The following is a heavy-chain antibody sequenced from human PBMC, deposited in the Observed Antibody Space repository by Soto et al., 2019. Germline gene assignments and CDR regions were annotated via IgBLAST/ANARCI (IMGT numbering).Heavy chain of an antibody. CDR2: IKRKTEGGTT. V-gene: IGHV3-15*01. J-gene: IGHJ4*02. Sequence: GGSLRLSCAASGFTFSNTWMSWVRQAPGKGLEWVGRIKRKTEGGTTEYAAPVKGRFTISRDDSKNTLYLQMNSLKTEDTAVYYCTTKGCSSTSCYCPYWGQGTLVTVSS. CDR1: GFTFSNTW. CDR3: TTKGCSSTSCYCPY. D-gene: IGHD2-2*01.